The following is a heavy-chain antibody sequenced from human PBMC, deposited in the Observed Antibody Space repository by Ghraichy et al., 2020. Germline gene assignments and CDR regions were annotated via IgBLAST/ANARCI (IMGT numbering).Heavy chain of an antibody. D-gene: IGHD2-15*01. Sequence: SETLSLTCAVYGGSFSGYYWSWIRQPPGKGLEWIGEINHSGSTNYNPSLKSRVTISVDTSKNQFSLKLSSVTAADTAVYYCARDIHCSGGSCYEWFDPWGQGTLVTVSS. CDR2: INHSGST. J-gene: IGHJ5*02. V-gene: IGHV4-34*01. CDR3: ARDIHCSGGSCYEWFDP. CDR1: GGSFSGYY.